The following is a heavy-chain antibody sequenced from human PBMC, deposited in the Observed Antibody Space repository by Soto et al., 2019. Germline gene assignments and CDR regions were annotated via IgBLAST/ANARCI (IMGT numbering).Heavy chain of an antibody. V-gene: IGHV4-59*01. D-gene: IGHD6-13*01. CDR1: GGSISSYY. CDR3: ARAPGIAAAGTWGHFVDY. CDR2: IYYSGST. Sequence: SETLSLTCTVSGGSISSYYWSWIRQPPGKRLEWIGYIYYSGSTNYNPSLKSRVTISVDTSKNQFSLKLSSVTAADTAVYYCARAPGIAAAGTWGHFVDYWGQGTLVTVSS. J-gene: IGHJ4*02.